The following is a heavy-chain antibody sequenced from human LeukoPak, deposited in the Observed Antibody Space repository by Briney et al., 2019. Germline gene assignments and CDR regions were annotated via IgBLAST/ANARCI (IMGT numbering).Heavy chain of an antibody. Sequence: GGSLRLSCAASGFTVSSDYMSWVRQAPGKGLEWVSVIYSGGSTYYADSVKGRFTISRDNSKNTLYLQMNSLRAEDTAVYYCARTRAATGAEYFQHRGQGTLVTASS. CDR1: GFTVSSDY. CDR2: IYSGGST. V-gene: IGHV3-53*01. D-gene: IGHD1-14*01. CDR3: ARTRAATGAEYFQH. J-gene: IGHJ1*01.